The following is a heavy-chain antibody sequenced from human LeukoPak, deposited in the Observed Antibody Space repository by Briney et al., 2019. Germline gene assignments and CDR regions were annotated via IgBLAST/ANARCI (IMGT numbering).Heavy chain of an antibody. CDR1: GYTFTSYD. CDR3: ARGYTYYYGPGSSGGFDP. Sequence: ASVKVSCKASGYTFTSYDINWVRQATGQGLEWMGWMNPNSGNTGYAQKFQGRVTMTRNTSISTAYMELSSLRSEDTAVYYCARGYTYYYGPGSSGGFDPWGQGTLVTVSS. D-gene: IGHD3-10*01. CDR2: MNPNSGNT. V-gene: IGHV1-8*01. J-gene: IGHJ5*02.